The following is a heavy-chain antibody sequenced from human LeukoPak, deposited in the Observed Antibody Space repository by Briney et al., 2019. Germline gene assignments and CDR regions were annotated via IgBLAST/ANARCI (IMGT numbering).Heavy chain of an antibody. Sequence: GRSLRLSCAAPGSTFSSYGMHWVRQAPGKGLEWVAVISYDGSNKYYADSVKGRFTISRDNSKNTLYLQMNSLRAEDTAVYYCARDPLYSSSSRPDYWGQGTLVTVSS. J-gene: IGHJ4*02. CDR2: ISYDGSNK. CDR1: GSTFSSYG. V-gene: IGHV3-30*03. CDR3: ARDPLYSSSSRPDY. D-gene: IGHD6-6*01.